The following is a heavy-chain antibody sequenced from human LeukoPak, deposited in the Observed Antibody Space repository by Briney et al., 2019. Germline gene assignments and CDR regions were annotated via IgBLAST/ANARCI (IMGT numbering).Heavy chain of an antibody. CDR3: ARDPIAAAGRDAFDI. V-gene: IGHV1-8*03. J-gene: IGHJ3*02. CDR2: MNPNSGNT. Sequence: ASVKVSCKASGYTFTSYDINWVRQATGQGLEWMGWMNPNSGNTGYAQKFQGRVTITRNTSISTAYMELSSLRSEDTAVYYCARDPIAAAGRDAFDIWGQGTMVTVSS. D-gene: IGHD6-13*01. CDR1: GYTFTSYD.